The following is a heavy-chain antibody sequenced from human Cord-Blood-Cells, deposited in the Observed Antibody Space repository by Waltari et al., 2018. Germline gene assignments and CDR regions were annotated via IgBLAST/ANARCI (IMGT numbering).Heavy chain of an antibody. Sequence: QLQLQESGPGLVKPSETLSLTCTVSGGSISSSSYYWGWIRQPPGKGLEWIGSIYYSGSTYYNPTHKSRVTISVDTSKTQFSLKLSSVTAADTAVYYCARRRSSSSWYFDLWGRGTLVTVSS. CDR3: ARRRSSSSWYFDL. CDR1: GGSISSSSYY. D-gene: IGHD6-6*01. J-gene: IGHJ2*01. V-gene: IGHV4-39*01. CDR2: IYYSGST.